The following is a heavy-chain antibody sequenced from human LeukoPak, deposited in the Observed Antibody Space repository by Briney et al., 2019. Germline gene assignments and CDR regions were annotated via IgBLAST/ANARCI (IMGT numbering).Heavy chain of an antibody. CDR3: AAGRGYSYGSPDY. J-gene: IGHJ4*02. CDR2: IIPIFGTA. D-gene: IGHD5-18*01. V-gene: IGHV1-69*05. Sequence: GASVKVSCKASGRTFSSYAISWVRQAPGQGLEWMGGIIPIFGTANYAQKFQGRVAITTDESTSTAYMELSSLRSEDTAVYYCAAGRGYSYGSPDYWGQGTLVTVSS. CDR1: GRTFSSYA.